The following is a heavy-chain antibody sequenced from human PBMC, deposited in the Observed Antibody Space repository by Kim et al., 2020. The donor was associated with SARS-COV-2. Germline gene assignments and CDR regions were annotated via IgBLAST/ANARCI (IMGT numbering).Heavy chain of an antibody. CDR1: GFTFSSYA. V-gene: IGHV3-23*01. Sequence: GGSLRLSCAASGFTFSSYAMSWVRQAPGKGLEWVSAISGSSSKTYYADSVKGRFTTSRDNSKSTLYLQMSSLRGEDTAVYYCAKGNYYYYVDSWGQGTLVTVSS. CDR2: ISGSSSKT. D-gene: IGHD3-10*01. J-gene: IGHJ4*02. CDR3: AKGNYYYYVDS.